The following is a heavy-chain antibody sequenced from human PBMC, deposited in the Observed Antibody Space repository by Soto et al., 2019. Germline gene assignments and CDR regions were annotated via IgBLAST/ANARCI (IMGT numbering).Heavy chain of an antibody. J-gene: IGHJ4*02. Sequence: PSQTLSRTCAISGDSVSSKSAAWNWIRQSPSRGLEWLGRTYYRSRWYNEYAVSVKSRITINPDTSKNQFSLQLNSVTPEDTDVYYCERTTSVFDYWGQRTQVTVSS. CDR3: ERTTSVFDY. V-gene: IGHV6-1*01. CDR1: GDSVSSKSAA. CDR2: TYYRSRWYN.